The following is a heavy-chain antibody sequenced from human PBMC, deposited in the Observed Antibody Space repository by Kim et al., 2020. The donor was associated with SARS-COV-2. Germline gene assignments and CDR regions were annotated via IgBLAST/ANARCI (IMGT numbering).Heavy chain of an antibody. Sequence: SETLSLTCAVYGGSFSGYYWSWIRQPPGKGLEWIGEINHSGSTNYNPSLKSRVTISVDTSKNQFSLKLSSVTAADTAVYYCARDRQKKLLWFGELPYYY. CDR1: GGSFSGYY. CDR2: INHSGST. D-gene: IGHD3-10*01. V-gene: IGHV4-34*01. J-gene: IGHJ6*01. CDR3: ARDRQKKLLWFGELPYYY.